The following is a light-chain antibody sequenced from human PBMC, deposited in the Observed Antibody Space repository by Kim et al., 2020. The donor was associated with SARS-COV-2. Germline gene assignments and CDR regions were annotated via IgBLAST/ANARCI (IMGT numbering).Light chain of an antibody. Sequence: DVQMTQSPSSLSASVGDRVTITCRASQGISRWLAWYQQKPEKAPKPLIYRTSSLHSGVPSRFSGSGSGTDFILTISSLQPEDFATYYCQQYNTYPVTFGGGTKVDIK. J-gene: IGKJ4*01. V-gene: IGKV1D-16*01. CDR1: QGISRW. CDR3: QQYNTYPVT. CDR2: RTS.